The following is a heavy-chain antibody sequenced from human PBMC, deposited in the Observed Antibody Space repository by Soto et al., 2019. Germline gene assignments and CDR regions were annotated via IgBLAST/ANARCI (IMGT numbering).Heavy chain of an antibody. CDR1: AYSLSSGYY. Sequence: XRTLPLTCAVSAYSLSSGYYWCCIRQPPGKGLEWIASIDHGVSIYYNPSLKSRLAISVYTSKNQFSRKLPSVTADDTAQYYSERAGREVSHYYFGSWGQGTRVTV. CDR3: ERAGREVSHYYFGS. CDR2: IDHGVSI. D-gene: IGHD3-16*02. V-gene: IGHV4-38-2*01. J-gene: IGHJ4*02.